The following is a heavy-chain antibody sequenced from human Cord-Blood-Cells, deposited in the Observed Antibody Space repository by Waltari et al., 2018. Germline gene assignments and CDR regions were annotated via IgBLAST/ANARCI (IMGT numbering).Heavy chain of an antibody. CDR3: ASGPIAAAGISYFDL. CDR2: INHSGST. D-gene: IGHD6-13*01. CDR1: GGSFSGYY. Sequence: QVQLQQWGAGLLKPSETLSLTCAVYGGSFSGYYWSWIRQPPGKGLEWIGEINHSGSTNYNPSLKSRVTISVDTSKNQFSLKLSSVTAADTAVYYCASGPIAAAGISYFDLWGHGTLVTVSS. V-gene: IGHV4-34*01. J-gene: IGHJ2*01.